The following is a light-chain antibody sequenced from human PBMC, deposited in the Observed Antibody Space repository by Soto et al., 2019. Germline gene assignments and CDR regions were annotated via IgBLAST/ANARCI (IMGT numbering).Light chain of an antibody. CDR2: EVS. CDR1: SSDVGGYNY. V-gene: IGLV2-14*01. J-gene: IGLJ3*02. Sequence: QSVLTQPASVSGSPGQSITISCTGTSSDVGGYNYVSWYQQHPGKAPKLMIYEVSNRPSGVSNRFSGSKSGNTASLTISGLQAEDEADYYCSSYTSSIRVFGGGTKVTVL. CDR3: SSYTSSIRV.